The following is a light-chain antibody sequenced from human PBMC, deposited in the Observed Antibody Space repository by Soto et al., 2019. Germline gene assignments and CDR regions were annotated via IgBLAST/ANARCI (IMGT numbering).Light chain of an antibody. CDR3: ASWDESLGGV. CDR2: SNN. V-gene: IGLV1-47*02. J-gene: IGLJ2*01. Sequence: QSVVTQPPSASGTPGQRVTISCSGSSSNIGRNYVYWYQQVPGRAPTLLIYSNNQRPSGVPDRFSGSKSGTSASLAVSGLRSEDEADYYCASWDESLGGVFGGGTKLTVL. CDR1: SSNIGRNY.